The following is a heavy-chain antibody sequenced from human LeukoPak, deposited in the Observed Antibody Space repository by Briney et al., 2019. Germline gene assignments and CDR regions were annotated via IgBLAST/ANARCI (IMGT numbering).Heavy chain of an antibody. CDR1: GGSISSSSYS. CDR2: IYHSGST. D-gene: IGHD5-12*01. Sequence: SETLSLTCTVSGGSISSSSYSWSWIRQPPGKGLEWIGYIYHSGSTYYNPSLKSRVPISVDRSKNQFSLKLSSVTAADTAVYYCARTRGWLFDYWGQGTLVTVSS. J-gene: IGHJ4*02. V-gene: IGHV4-30-2*01. CDR3: ARTRGWLFDY.